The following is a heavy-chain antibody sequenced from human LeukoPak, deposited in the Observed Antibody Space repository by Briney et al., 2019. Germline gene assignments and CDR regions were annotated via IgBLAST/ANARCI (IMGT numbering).Heavy chain of an antibody. CDR3: ARVSASYYYDSSGSPDAFDI. CDR1: GGSISSYY. CDR2: IYYSGST. Sequence: SETLSLTCTVSGGSISSYYWGWIRQPPGKGLEWIGYIYYSGSTNYNPSLKSRVTISVDTSKNQFSLKLSSVTAADTAVYYCARVSASYYYDSSGSPDAFDIWGQGTMVTVSS. D-gene: IGHD3-22*01. J-gene: IGHJ3*02. V-gene: IGHV4-59*01.